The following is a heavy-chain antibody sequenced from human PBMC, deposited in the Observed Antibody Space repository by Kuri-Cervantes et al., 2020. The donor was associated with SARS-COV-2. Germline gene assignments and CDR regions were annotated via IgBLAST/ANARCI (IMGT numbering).Heavy chain of an antibody. Sequence: GESLKISCAASGFTFDDYGMSWVRQAPGKGLEWVSGINWNGGSTGYADSVKGRFTISRDNAKNSLYLQMNSLRAEDTALYYCARDLGAAAGTFSAFDYWGQGTLVTVSS. D-gene: IGHD6-13*01. V-gene: IGHV3-20*04. CDR3: ARDLGAAAGTFSAFDY. CDR1: GFTFDDYG. J-gene: IGHJ4*02. CDR2: INWNGGST.